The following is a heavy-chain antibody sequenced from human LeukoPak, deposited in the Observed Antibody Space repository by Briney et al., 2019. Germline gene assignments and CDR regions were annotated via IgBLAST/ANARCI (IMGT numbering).Heavy chain of an antibody. CDR1: GYTFTSYD. Sequence: ASVKVSCKASGYTFTSYDINWVRQATGQGLERMGWMNPNSGNTGYAQKFQGRVTMTRNTSISTAYMELSSLRSEDTAVYYCARRRIAAAGMVFDYWGQGTLVTVSS. V-gene: IGHV1-8*01. D-gene: IGHD6-13*01. CDR2: MNPNSGNT. CDR3: ARRRIAAAGMVFDY. J-gene: IGHJ4*02.